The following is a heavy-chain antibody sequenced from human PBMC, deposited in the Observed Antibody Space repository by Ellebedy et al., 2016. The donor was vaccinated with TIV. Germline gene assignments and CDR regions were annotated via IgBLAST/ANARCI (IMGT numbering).Heavy chain of an antibody. Sequence: SETLSLTCSVSGGSITNYFWSWIRQPAGKGLEWIGRIYISGSTNYNPSLKSRVIMSIDASKNQFSLNLSSVTAADTAVYYCARENYDILTGYVDAFDIWGQGTMVTASS. J-gene: IGHJ3*02. CDR1: GGSITNYF. V-gene: IGHV4-4*07. D-gene: IGHD3-9*01. CDR2: IYISGST. CDR3: ARENYDILTGYVDAFDI.